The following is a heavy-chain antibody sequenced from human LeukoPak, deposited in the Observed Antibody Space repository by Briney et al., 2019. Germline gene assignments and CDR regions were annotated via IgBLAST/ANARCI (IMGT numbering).Heavy chain of an antibody. Sequence: ASVKVSCKVSGYTLTELSMHWVRQAPGKGREWRGGFDPEDGETIYAQKFQGRVTMTEDTSTDTAYMELSSLRSEHTAVYYCATRLMITFGGVIDEWWFDPWGQGTLVTVSS. CDR1: GYTLTELS. CDR3: ATRLMITFGGVIDEWWFDP. V-gene: IGHV1-24*01. J-gene: IGHJ5*02. D-gene: IGHD3-16*02. CDR2: FDPEDGET.